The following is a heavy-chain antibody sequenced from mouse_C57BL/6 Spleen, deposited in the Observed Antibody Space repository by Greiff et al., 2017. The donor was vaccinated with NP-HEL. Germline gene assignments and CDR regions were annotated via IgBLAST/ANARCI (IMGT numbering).Heavy chain of an antibody. D-gene: IGHD2-4*01. CDR1: GYTFTSYW. CDR2: IHPSDSDT. V-gene: IGHV1-74*01. CDR3: AIVYYDYDYWYFDV. J-gene: IGHJ1*03. Sequence: QVQLKQPGAELVKPGASVKVSCKASGYTFTSYWMHWVKQRPGQGLEWIGRIHPSDSDTNYNQKFKGKATLTVDKSSSTAYMQLSSLTSEDSAVYYCAIVYYDYDYWYFDVWGTGTTVTVSS.